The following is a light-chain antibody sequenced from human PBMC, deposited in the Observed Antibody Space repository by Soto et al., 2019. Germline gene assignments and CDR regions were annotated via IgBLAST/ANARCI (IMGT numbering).Light chain of an antibody. V-gene: IGLV4-69*01. CDR2: LYSDGSH. Sequence: QPVLTQSPSASASLGASVKLTCTLSSGHSNYAIAWHQQQPEKGPRYLMKLYSDGSHSKGDGIPDRFSGSSSGAERYLTISSLQSEDEADYYCQTWGTGLWVFGGGTKVTVL. CDR3: QTWGTGLWV. CDR1: SGHSNYA. J-gene: IGLJ3*02.